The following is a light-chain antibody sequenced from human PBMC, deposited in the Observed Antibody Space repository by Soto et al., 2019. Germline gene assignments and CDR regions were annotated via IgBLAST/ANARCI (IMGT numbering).Light chain of an antibody. CDR3: QQRSNWPLT. V-gene: IGKV3-11*01. CDR2: DAS. Sequence: EIVLTQSPATLSLSPGERATLSCRASQSVRSYLAWYQQKPGQAPRLLIYDASNRATGIPARFSGSGSRTDFTLTISSLEPEDFAVYYCQQRSNWPLTFGGGTKVEIK. CDR1: QSVRSY. J-gene: IGKJ4*01.